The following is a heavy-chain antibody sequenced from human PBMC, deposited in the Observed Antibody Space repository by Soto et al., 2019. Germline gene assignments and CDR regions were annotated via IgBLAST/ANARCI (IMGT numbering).Heavy chain of an antibody. CDR1: GYTFTQYY. CDR3: GRGRGSCSGSRCPKYYFDY. Sequence: QVQLVQSGAEVKKPGASVKVSCKASGYTFTQYYMHWVRQAPGQGLEWMGIINPSSDSTTYAQKFRGTVAMTSDTSTSTVYMELSSLGSADTAVYYCGRGRGSCSGSRCPKYYFDYWGQGTLVTVSS. V-gene: IGHV1-46*03. D-gene: IGHD2-15*01. CDR2: INPSSDST. J-gene: IGHJ4*02.